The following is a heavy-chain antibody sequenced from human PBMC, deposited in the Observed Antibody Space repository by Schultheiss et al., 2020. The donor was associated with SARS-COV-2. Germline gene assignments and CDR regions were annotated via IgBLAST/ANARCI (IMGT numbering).Heavy chain of an antibody. CDR1: GDSVSSNSAA. CDR3: ARVPAAIGEGYFDY. J-gene: IGHJ4*02. D-gene: IGHD2-2*02. CDR2: TYYRSKWYN. Sequence: SQTLSLTCAISGDSVSSNSAAWNWIRQSPSRGLEWLGRTYYRSKWYNDYAVSVKSRITINPDTSKNQFSLKLSSVTAADTAVYYCARVPAAIGEGYFDYWGQGTLVTVSS. V-gene: IGHV6-1*01.